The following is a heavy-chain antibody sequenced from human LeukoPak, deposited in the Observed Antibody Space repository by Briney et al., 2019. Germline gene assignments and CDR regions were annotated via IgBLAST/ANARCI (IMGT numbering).Heavy chain of an antibody. CDR2: MNPNSGNT. D-gene: IGHD3-3*01. Sequence: ASVTVSCTASGYTFTSYDINWVRQATGQGLEWMGWMNPNSGNTGYAQKFQGRVTMTRNTSISTAYMELSSLRSEDTAVYYCARVVDFWSGYYTEIYYYGMDVWGQGTTVTVSS. CDR3: ARVVDFWSGYYTEIYYYGMDV. CDR1: GYTFTSYD. J-gene: IGHJ6*02. V-gene: IGHV1-8*01.